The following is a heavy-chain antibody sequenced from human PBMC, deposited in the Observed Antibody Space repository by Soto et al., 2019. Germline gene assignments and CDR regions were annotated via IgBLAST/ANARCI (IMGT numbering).Heavy chain of an antibody. V-gene: IGHV1-18*01. CDR1: GYAFTTYG. CDR2: ISAHHGNT. J-gene: IGHJ4*02. Sequence: QVHLVQSGAEVKKPGASVKVSCKGSGYAFTTYGITWVRQAPGQGLEWMGWISAHHGNTNYAQKLQGRVTVTRDTSTSTAYMELRSLRSDDTAVYYCARGRYGDYCGQGALVTVSS. D-gene: IGHD1-1*01. CDR3: ARGRYGDY.